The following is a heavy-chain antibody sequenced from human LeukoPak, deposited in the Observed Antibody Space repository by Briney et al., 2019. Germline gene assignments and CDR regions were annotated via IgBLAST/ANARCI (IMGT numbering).Heavy chain of an antibody. J-gene: IGHJ4*02. CDR2: ISYDGSNK. Sequence: GGSLRLSCAASGFTFSSYAMHWVRQAPGKGLEWVAVISYDGSNKYYADSVKGRFTISRDNSKNTLYLQMNSLRVDDTAVYYCAKGIVPGVAVAVDYWGQGTLVPVSS. V-gene: IGHV3-30*07. CDR3: AKGIVPGVAVAVDY. CDR1: GFTFSSYA. D-gene: IGHD6-19*01.